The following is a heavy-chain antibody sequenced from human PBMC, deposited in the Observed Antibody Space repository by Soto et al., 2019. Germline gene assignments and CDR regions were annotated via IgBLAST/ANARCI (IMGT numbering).Heavy chain of an antibody. D-gene: IGHD6-19*01. CDR3: ARRSSGWYFDY. J-gene: IGHJ4*02. CDR2: ISGSGGST. Sequence: EVPLLESGGGLVQPGGSLRLSCAAPGFTFSNYAMNWVRQAPGKGLEWASVISGSGGSTYYADSVKGRFTISRDNSKNTLYLQMNSLRGEDTAVYYCARRSSGWYFDYWGQGTLVTVSS. V-gene: IGHV3-23*01. CDR1: GFTFSNYA.